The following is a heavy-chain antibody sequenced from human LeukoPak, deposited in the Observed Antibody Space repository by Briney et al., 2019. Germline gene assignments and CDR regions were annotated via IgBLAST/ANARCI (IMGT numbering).Heavy chain of an antibody. CDR1: GFTFSSYG. D-gene: IGHD5-18*01. Sequence: HPGGSLRLSCAASGFTFSSYGMSWVRQAPGKGLEWVSAISGSGGSTYYADSVKGRFTISRDNSKNTLYLQMNSLRAEDTAVYYCAKEGGTWIQLDKLVDYWGQGTLVTVSS. V-gene: IGHV3-23*01. J-gene: IGHJ4*02. CDR3: AKEGGTWIQLDKLVDY. CDR2: ISGSGGST.